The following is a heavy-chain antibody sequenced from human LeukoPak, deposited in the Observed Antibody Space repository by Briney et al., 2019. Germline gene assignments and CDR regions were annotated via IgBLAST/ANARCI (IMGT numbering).Heavy chain of an antibody. CDR2: IYHSGST. D-gene: IGHD2-2*02. Sequence: PSETLSLTCAVSGYSISSGYYWGWIRQPPGKGLEWIGSIYHSGSTYYNPSLKSRVTISVDTSKNQFSLKLSSVTAADTAVYYCARAIVVVPAAILYFDYWGQGTLVTVSS. V-gene: IGHV4-38-2*01. CDR1: GYSISSGYY. CDR3: ARAIVVVPAAILYFDY. J-gene: IGHJ4*02.